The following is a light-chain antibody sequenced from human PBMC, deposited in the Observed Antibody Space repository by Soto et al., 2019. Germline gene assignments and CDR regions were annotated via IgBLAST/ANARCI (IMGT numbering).Light chain of an antibody. CDR1: QSVDGY. Sequence: VMTQSPGTLSVSLGGTPTPSCRASQSVDGYLAWYQQKPGQAPRLLIYGASTRATGVTARFRGGESGAEFTLTISSLQSEDSAAYYCQQYHKWHPITFGQGTRLEIK. CDR3: QQYHKWHPIT. CDR2: GAS. V-gene: IGKV3-15*01. J-gene: IGKJ5*01.